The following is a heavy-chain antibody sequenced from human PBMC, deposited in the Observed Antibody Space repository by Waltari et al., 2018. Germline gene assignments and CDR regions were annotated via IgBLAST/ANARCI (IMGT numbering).Heavy chain of an antibody. CDR3: VTQRPWEDY. Sequence: QVQLVQSGEEVRKPGASVKVSWKTSGYTFTDSYIHWVRQAPGQGLEWMGRMNPNNNYPIYEPKFPGGVTMTRDTSIPTAYMELSSLTSDDTALYYCVTQRPWEDYWGQGTRVTVSP. V-gene: IGHV1-2*06. CDR2: MNPNNNYP. J-gene: IGHJ4*02. CDR1: GYTFTDSY. D-gene: IGHD1-26*01.